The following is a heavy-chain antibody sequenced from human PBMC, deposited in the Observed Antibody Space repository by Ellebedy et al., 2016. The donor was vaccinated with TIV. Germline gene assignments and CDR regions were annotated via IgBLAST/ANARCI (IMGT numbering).Heavy chain of an antibody. CDR1: GYALTSYY. D-gene: IGHD3-22*01. J-gene: IGHJ4*02. Sequence: AASVKVSCKASGYALTSYYMHWVRQAPGQGLEYMGIINPSGGSTSTAQKFQGRVTMTRDTSTSTVYMELSSLRSEDTAVYYCARSPGRYYDSSGSYFDYWGQGALVTVSS. V-gene: IGHV1-46*01. CDR3: ARSPGRYYDSSGSYFDY. CDR2: INPSGGST.